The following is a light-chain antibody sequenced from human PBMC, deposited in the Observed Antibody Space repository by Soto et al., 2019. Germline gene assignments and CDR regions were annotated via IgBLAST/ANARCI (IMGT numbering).Light chain of an antibody. CDR2: EVS. Sequence: QSALTQPASVSGSPGQSITLSCTGTSSDIGGYNYVSWYQQHPGKAPKLMIYEVSYRPSGVSNRFSGSKSGNTASLTISGLQAEDEADYYCSSYTTSSTLDVFGTGTKLTVL. J-gene: IGLJ1*01. CDR3: SSYTTSSTLDV. CDR1: SSDIGGYNY. V-gene: IGLV2-14*01.